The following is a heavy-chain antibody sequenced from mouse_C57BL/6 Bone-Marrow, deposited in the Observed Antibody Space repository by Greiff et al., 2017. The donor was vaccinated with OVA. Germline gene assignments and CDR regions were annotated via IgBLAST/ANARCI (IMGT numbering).Heavy chain of an antibody. CDR3: TRERELGRMGY. CDR1: GYTFTSYW. CDR2: IDPSDSYT. D-gene: IGHD4-1*01. Sequence: VQLQQPGAELVRPGTSVKLSCKASGYTFTSYWMHWVKQRPGQGLEWIGVIDPSDSYTNYNQKFKGKATLTVDTSSSTAYMKLSSLTSEDSAVYDCTRERELGRMGYWSQGTTLTVSS. J-gene: IGHJ2*01. V-gene: IGHV1-59*01.